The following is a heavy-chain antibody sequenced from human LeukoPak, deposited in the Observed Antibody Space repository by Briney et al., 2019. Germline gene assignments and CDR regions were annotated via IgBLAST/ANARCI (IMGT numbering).Heavy chain of an antibody. CDR3: ARIRYSYGPDDAFDI. V-gene: IGHV3-11*01. J-gene: IGHJ3*02. D-gene: IGHD5-18*01. CDR2: ISSSGSTI. Sequence: GGSLRLSCAASGFTFSDYYMSWIRQAPGKGLERVSYISSSGSTIYYADSVKGRFTISRDNAKNSLYLQMNSLRAEDTAVYYCARIRYSYGPDDAFDIWGQGTMVTVSS. CDR1: GFTFSDYY.